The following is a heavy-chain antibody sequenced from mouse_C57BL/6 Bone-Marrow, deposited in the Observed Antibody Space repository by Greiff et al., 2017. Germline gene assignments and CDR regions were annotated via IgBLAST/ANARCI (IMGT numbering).Heavy chain of an antibody. D-gene: IGHD1-1*01. J-gene: IGHJ1*03. CDR2: INPNYGTT. Sequence: EVQLQQSGPELVKPGASVKISCKASGYSFTDYNMNWVKQSNGKSLEWIGVINPNYGTTSYNQKFKGKATLTVDQSSSTAYMQLNSLTSEDSAVYYCARNYYGSSWGDWYVDVWGTGTTVTVSS. CDR1: GYSFTDYN. V-gene: IGHV1-39*01. CDR3: ARNYYGSSWGDWYVDV.